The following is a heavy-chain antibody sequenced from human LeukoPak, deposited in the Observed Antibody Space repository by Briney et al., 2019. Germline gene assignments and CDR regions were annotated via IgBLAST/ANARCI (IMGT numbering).Heavy chain of an antibody. CDR1: GYTFTSYD. D-gene: IGHD2-15*01. V-gene: IGHV1-8*01. CDR2: MNPNSGNT. CDR3: AKREYCSGRNCPDAFDF. Sequence: GASVKVSCKASGYTFTSYDINWVRQATGQGLEWMGWMNPNSGNTGYAQKFQGRVTMTRNTSISTAYMELSSLRSEDTAVYYCAKREYCSGRNCPDAFDFWGQGTMVTVSS. J-gene: IGHJ3*01.